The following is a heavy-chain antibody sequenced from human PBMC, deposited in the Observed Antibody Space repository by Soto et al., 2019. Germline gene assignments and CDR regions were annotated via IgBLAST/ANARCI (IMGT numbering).Heavy chain of an antibody. D-gene: IGHD3-3*01. CDR3: ARDGGGHTIFGVVTFYFDY. Sequence: ASVKVSCKASGYTFTGYYMHWVRQAPGQGLEWMGWINPSSGGTNYAQKFQGRVTMTRDTSISTAYMELSRLRSDDTAVYYCARDGGGHTIFGVVTFYFDYWGQGTLVTVSS. V-gene: IGHV1-2*02. CDR1: GYTFTGYY. J-gene: IGHJ4*02. CDR2: INPSSGGT.